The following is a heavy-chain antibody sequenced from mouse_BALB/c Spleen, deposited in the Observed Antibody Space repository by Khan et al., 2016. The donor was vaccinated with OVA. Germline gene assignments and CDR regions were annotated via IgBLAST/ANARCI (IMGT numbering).Heavy chain of an antibody. V-gene: IGHV3-2*02. CDR1: GYSITSGYG. Sequence: QLVESGPGLVKPSQSLSLTCTVTGYSITSGYGWNWIRQFPGNKLEWIGYISYSGSTNYNPSLKSRISITRDTSKNQCFLQLNSVTTEDTATYYCARRARIKYRSQSTTLRGSS. D-gene: IGHD3-1*01. CDR2: ISYSGST. J-gene: IGHJ2*01. CDR3: ARRARIKY.